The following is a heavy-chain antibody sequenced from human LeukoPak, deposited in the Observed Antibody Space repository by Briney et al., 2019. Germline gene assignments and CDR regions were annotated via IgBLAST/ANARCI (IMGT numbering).Heavy chain of an antibody. CDR2: IKSNTDGGTT. J-gene: IGHJ4*02. Sequence: GGSLRLSCAASGFTFSNAWMAWFRQAPGKGLEWVGRIKSNTDGGTTDYAAPVKGRFIISRDDSKKTLYLQMNSLRAEDTAVYYCAKVQYYESLDYWGQGTLVTVSS. V-gene: IGHV3-15*01. CDR1: GFTFSNAW. CDR3: AKVQYYESLDY. D-gene: IGHD3-22*01.